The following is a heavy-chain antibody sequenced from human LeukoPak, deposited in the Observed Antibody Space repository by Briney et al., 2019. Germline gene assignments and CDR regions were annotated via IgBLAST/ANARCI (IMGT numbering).Heavy chain of an antibody. CDR2: INPNSGNT. CDR1: GYTFTSYD. Sequence: GASVKVSCKASGYTFTSYDINWVRQATGQGLEWMGWINPNSGNTGYAQKFQGRVTITRNTSISTAYMELSSLRSEDTAVYYCARGLTRSWIQLFGTRGAFDIWGQGTMVTVSS. CDR3: ARGLTRSWIQLFGTRGAFDI. D-gene: IGHD5-18*01. V-gene: IGHV1-8*03. J-gene: IGHJ3*02.